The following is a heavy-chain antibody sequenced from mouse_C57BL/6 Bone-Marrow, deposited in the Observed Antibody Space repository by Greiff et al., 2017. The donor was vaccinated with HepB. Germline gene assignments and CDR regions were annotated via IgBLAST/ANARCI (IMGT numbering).Heavy chain of an antibody. J-gene: IGHJ3*01. D-gene: IGHD1-1*01. Sequence: VKLMESGPGLVAPSQSLSISCTVSGFSLTSYGVDWVRQPPGKGLEWLGVIWGGGSTNYNSALMSRLSISKDNSKSQVFLKMHSLQTDDTAMYYCALSLLRVGSWFAYWGQGTLVTVSA. CDR3: ALSLLRVGSWFAY. CDR2: IWGGGST. V-gene: IGHV2-9*01. CDR1: GFSLTSYG.